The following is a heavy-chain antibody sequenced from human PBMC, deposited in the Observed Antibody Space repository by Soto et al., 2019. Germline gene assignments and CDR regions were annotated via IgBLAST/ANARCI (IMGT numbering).Heavy chain of an antibody. J-gene: IGHJ5*02. CDR3: ARDMRTYYYDSSGYWFDP. D-gene: IGHD3-22*01. Sequence: ASVKVSCKASGCTFTGYYMHWVRQAPGQGLEWMGWINPNSGGTNYAQKFQGRVTMTRDTSISTAYMELSRLRSDDTAVYYCARDMRTYYYDSSGYWFDPWGQGTLVTVSS. V-gene: IGHV1-2*02. CDR1: GCTFTGYY. CDR2: INPNSGGT.